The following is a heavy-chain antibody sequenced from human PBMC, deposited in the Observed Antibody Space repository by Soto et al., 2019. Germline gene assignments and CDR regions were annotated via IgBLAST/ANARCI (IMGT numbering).Heavy chain of an antibody. V-gene: IGHV4-59*08. CDR2: IYYSGST. Sequence: QVQLQESGPGLVKPSETLSLTCTVSGGSISSYYWSWIRQPPGKGLEWIGYIYYSGSTNYNPSLKSRVTISVDTSKNQFSLKLSSVTAADTAVYYSARRYGSCFDIWGQGTMVTVSS. D-gene: IGHD3-10*01. CDR3: ARRYGSCFDI. CDR1: GGSISSYY. J-gene: IGHJ3*02.